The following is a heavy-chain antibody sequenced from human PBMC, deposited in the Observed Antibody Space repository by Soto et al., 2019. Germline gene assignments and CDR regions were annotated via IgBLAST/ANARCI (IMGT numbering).Heavy chain of an antibody. D-gene: IGHD3-10*01. Sequence: LSLTCTVSGGSISSGGYYWSWIRQHPGKGLEWIGYIYYSGSTYYNPSLKSRVTISVDTSKNQFSLKLSSVTAADTAVYYCARNDYGSGSYPYYFDYWGQGTLVTVSS. J-gene: IGHJ4*02. CDR3: ARNDYGSGSYPYYFDY. CDR2: IYYSGST. V-gene: IGHV4-31*03. CDR1: GGSISSGGYY.